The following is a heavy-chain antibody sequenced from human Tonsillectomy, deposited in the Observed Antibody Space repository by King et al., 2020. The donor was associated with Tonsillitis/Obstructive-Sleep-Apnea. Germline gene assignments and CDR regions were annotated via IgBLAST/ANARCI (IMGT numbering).Heavy chain of an antibody. CDR2: IYYSGST. J-gene: IGHJ4*02. V-gene: IGHV4-39*01. D-gene: IGHD2-2*01. Sequence: LQLQESGPGLVKPSETLSLTCTVSGGSISSSSYYWGWIRQPPGKGLEWIGSIYYSGSTYYNPSPKSRVTISVDTSKNQFSLKLSSVTAADTAVYYCARHREDCSSTSCYHTWADYWGQGTLVTVSS. CDR3: ARHREDCSSTSCYHTWADY. CDR1: GGSISSSSYY.